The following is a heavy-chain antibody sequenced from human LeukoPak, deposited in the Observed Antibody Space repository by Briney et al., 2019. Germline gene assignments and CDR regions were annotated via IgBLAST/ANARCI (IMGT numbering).Heavy chain of an antibody. CDR1: GGSITTTNW. Sequence: PSGTLSLTCAVPGGSITTTNWWSWVRQPPGKGLEWIGEVHLNGATNYNPSLESRFSMSIDKSNNHLSLEVTSVTAADTAMYYCTRESGAFSPFGFWGQGTLVTVSA. CDR2: VHLNGAT. J-gene: IGHJ4*02. V-gene: IGHV4-4*02. CDR3: TRESGAFSPFGF. D-gene: IGHD1-26*01.